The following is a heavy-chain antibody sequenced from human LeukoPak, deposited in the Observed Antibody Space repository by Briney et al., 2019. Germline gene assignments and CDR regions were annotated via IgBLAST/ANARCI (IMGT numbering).Heavy chain of an antibody. Sequence: GSLRLSCAASGFTFRSHAVYWVRQAPGKGLEWVSGISGSGGDTNYAESVEGRFTISRDNSKNMAYLQMNSLSTQDTAVYYCAKPTTGDSSGRYPGWPVDYWGQGTLVTVSS. D-gene: IGHD6-19*01. J-gene: IGHJ4*02. CDR2: ISGSGGDT. CDR1: GFTFRSHA. V-gene: IGHV3-23*01. CDR3: AKPTTGDSSGRYPGWPVDY.